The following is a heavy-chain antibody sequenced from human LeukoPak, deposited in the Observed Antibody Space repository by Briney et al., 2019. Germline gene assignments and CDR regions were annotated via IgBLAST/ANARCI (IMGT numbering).Heavy chain of an antibody. D-gene: IGHD3-3*01. J-gene: IGHJ4*02. CDR2: IYHSGST. V-gene: IGHV4-30-2*01. CDR3: ARGIFRQSFDY. CDR1: GGSISSGDYY. Sequence: SQTLSLTCTVSGGSISSGDYYWSWIRQPPGKGLEWIGYIYHSGSTYYNPSLKSRVTISVDRSKNQFSLKLSSVTAADTAVYYCARGIFRQSFDYWGQGTLVTVSS.